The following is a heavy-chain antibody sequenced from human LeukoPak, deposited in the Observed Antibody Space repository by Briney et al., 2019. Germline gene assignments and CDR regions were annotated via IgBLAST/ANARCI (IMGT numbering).Heavy chain of an antibody. V-gene: IGHV3-7*01. CDR1: GFTFSSYG. CDR3: ARDRGGYPAAGQPLDI. J-gene: IGHJ3*02. D-gene: IGHD1-26*01. CDR2: IKQDGSER. Sequence: GGSLRLSCAASGFTFSSYGMHWVRQAPGKGLEWVANIKQDGSERNYVDSVKGRFTISRDNAKKSLYLQINSLRGEDTAGYYCARDRGGYPAAGQPLDIWGQGTMVTVSS.